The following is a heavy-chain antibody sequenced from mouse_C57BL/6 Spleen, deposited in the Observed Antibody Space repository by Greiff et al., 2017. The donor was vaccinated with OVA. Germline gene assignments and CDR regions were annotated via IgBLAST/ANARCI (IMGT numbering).Heavy chain of an antibody. J-gene: IGHJ2*01. CDR2: ISSGSSTI. V-gene: IGHV5-17*01. D-gene: IGHD2-4*01. CDR3: ARMGLYDDDWGYY. CDR1: GFTFSDYG. Sequence: EVMLVESGGGLVKPGGSLKLSCAASGFTFSDYGMHWVRQAPEKGLEWVAYISSGSSTIYYADTVKGRFTISRDNAKNTLFLQMSSLRSEDTAMYYCARMGLYDDDWGYYWGQGTTLTVSS.